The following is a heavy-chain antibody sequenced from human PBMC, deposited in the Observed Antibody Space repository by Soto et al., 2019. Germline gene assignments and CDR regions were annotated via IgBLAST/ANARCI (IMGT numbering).Heavy chain of an antibody. CDR3: ARGIPLGYYYYYGMDV. Sequence: GGSLRLSCAASGFTFSSYAMHWVRQAPGKGLEWVAVISYDGSNKYYADSVKGRFTISRDNSKNTLYLQMNSLRAEDTAVYYCARGIPLGYYYYYGMDVWGQGTTVTVSS. D-gene: IGHD1-26*01. CDR2: ISYDGSNK. J-gene: IGHJ6*02. CDR1: GFTFSSYA. V-gene: IGHV3-30-3*01.